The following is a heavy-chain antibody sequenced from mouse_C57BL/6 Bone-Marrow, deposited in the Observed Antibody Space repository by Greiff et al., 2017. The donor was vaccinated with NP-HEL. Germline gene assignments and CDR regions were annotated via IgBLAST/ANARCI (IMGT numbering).Heavy chain of an antibody. D-gene: IGHD3-2*02. CDR1: GYTFTSYG. CDR3: ANRQLRHLDY. V-gene: IGHV1-81*01. Sequence: VQLQQSGAELARPGASVKLSCKASGYTFTSYGISWVKQRTGQGLEWIGEIYPRSGKTYYNEKFKGKATLNADKSSSTAYMELRSLTSEDSAVYFCANRQLRHLDYWGQGTTLTVSS. J-gene: IGHJ2*01. CDR2: IYPRSGKT.